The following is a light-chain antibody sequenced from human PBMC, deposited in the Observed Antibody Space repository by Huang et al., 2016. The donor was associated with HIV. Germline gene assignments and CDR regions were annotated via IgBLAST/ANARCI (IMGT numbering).Light chain of an antibody. CDR2: GAS. CDR3: QHYNDWLSLT. J-gene: IGKJ4*01. V-gene: IGKV3-15*01. CDR1: QSVGSN. Sequence: EVVMTQSPATLSVSPGERATLSCRASQSVGSNLAWYQQRPGQAPRLLSYGASMRATGVPVRFSGSGSGTDFTLTISSLQSEDFAIYYCQHYNDWLSLTFGGGTRVEIK.